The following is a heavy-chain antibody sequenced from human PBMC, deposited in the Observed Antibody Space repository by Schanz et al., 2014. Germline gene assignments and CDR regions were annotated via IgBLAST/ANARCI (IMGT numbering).Heavy chain of an antibody. CDR2: ISYDGSNK. D-gene: IGHD2-15*01. CDR1: GFIFSSYA. CDR3: ARDRGYCSGGSCLTFDY. Sequence: QVQLVESGGGVVQPGRSLRLSCAASGFIFSSYAMHWVRQAPGKGLEWVAVISYDGSNKYYADSVKGRFTISRDNSKNTLYLQMNTLRAEDTAVYYCARDRGYCSGGSCLTFDYWGQGTLVTVSS. J-gene: IGHJ4*02. V-gene: IGHV3-30-3*01.